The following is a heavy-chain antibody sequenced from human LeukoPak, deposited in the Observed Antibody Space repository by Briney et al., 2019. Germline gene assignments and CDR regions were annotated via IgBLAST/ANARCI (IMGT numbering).Heavy chain of an antibody. CDR3: ARDPARYYDSSGYYPGY. Sequence: ASVTVSCTPSGYTFTSYAMHWVRQAPGQRLEWMGWINAGNGNTKYSQKFQGRVTITRDTSASTAYMELSSLRSEDTAVYYCARDPARYYDSSGYYPGYWGQGTLVTVSS. D-gene: IGHD3-22*01. CDR2: INAGNGNT. J-gene: IGHJ4*02. V-gene: IGHV1-3*01. CDR1: GYTFTSYA.